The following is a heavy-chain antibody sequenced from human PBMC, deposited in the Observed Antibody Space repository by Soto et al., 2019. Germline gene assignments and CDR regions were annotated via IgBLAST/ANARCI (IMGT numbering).Heavy chain of an antibody. V-gene: IGHV1-69*02. J-gene: IGHJ4*02. D-gene: IGHD3-22*01. Sequence: SVKVSCKASGDTFSFYTINWVRQAPGLGLEWMGRVNPILSMSNYAQKFQERVTITRDMSTSTAYMELSSLRSEDTAVYYCAAETYYDSTLGYWGQGTLVTVSS. CDR1: GDTFSFYT. CDR3: AAETYYDSTLGY. CDR2: VNPILSMS.